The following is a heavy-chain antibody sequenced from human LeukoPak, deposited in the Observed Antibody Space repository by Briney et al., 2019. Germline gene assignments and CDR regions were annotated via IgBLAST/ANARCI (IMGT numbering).Heavy chain of an antibody. J-gene: IGHJ4*02. CDR3: ATRGLYSSGDY. Sequence: PGGSLRLSCAASGFTFSSYTMNWVRQAPGKGLEWVSSISTGSTYIYYADAVKGRFTISRDNAKNSLYLQMNSLRAEDTAVYYCATRGLYSSGDYWGQGTLVTVSS. CDR1: GFTFSSYT. V-gene: IGHV3-21*01. CDR2: ISTGSTYI. D-gene: IGHD6-19*01.